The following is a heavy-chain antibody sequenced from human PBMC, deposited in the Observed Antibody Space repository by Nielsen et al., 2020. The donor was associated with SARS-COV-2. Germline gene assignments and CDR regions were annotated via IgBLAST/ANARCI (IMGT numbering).Heavy chain of an antibody. J-gene: IGHJ6*02. CDR2: IYYSGST. CDR3: ARDYGSGFYYGMDV. V-gene: IGHV4-59*01. CDR1: GGSISSYY. Sequence: GSLRLSCTVSGGSISSYYWSWIRQPPGKGLEWIGYIYYSGSTNYNPSLKSRVTISVDTSKNQFSLKLSSVTAADTAVYYCARDYGSGFYYGMDVWGQGTTVTVSS. D-gene: IGHD3-10*01.